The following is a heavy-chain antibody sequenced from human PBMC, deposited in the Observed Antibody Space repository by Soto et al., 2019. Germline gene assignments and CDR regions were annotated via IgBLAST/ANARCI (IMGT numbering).Heavy chain of an antibody. D-gene: IGHD6-13*01. J-gene: IGHJ4*02. CDR3: ARGTGWAAAGTHFDY. V-gene: IGHV1-69*13. Sequence: SVKVSCKASGGTFSSYAISWVRQAPGQGLEWMGGIIPIFGTANYAQKFQGRVTITADESTSTAYMELSRLRSEDTAVYYCARGTGWAAAGTHFDYWGQGTLVTVSS. CDR2: IIPIFGTA. CDR1: GGTFSSYA.